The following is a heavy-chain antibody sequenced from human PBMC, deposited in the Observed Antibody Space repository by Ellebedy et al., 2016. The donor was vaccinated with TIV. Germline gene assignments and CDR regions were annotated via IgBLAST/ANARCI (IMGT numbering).Heavy chain of an antibody. Sequence: SETLSLAXTVSGGSISSYYWSWIRQPAGKGLEWIGRIYTSGSTNYNPSLKSRVTMSVDTSKNQFSLKLSSVTAADTAVYYCASSWYPTYYYDSSGYYLPFDYWGQGTLVTVSS. D-gene: IGHD3-22*01. J-gene: IGHJ4*02. CDR3: ASSWYPTYYYDSSGYYLPFDY. CDR2: IYTSGST. V-gene: IGHV4-4*07. CDR1: GGSISSYY.